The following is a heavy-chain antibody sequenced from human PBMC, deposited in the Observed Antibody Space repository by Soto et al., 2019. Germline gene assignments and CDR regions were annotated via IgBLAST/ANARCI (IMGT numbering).Heavy chain of an antibody. CDR2: ITDTGGDA. CDR3: ARGSTDSYPGSRIFDF. Sequence: GSLRLSCVASGLTFGSRSMSWVRQAPGEGLQWVSTITDTGGDAKYADSVRGRFVISRDNSKKTLYLQMTSLTAEDSAMYFLARGSTDSYPGSRIFDFWGRGTLVTVSS. D-gene: IGHD3-10*01. CDR1: GLTFGSRS. J-gene: IGHJ4*02. V-gene: IGHV3-23*01.